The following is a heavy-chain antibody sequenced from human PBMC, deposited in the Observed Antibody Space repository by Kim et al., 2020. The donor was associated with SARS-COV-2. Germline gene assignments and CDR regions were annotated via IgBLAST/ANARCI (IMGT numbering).Heavy chain of an antibody. J-gene: IGHJ4*02. CDR3: ATRAPARGITIFGVVIIEADYFDS. V-gene: IGHV3-21*01. CDR1: GFTFSNYS. CDR2: ISSSSSYI. Sequence: GGSLRLSCAASGFTFSNYSMNWVRQAPGKGLEWVSSISSSSSYIYYADSVKGRFTISRDNAKNSLYLQMNSLRAEDTAVYYCATRAPARGITIFGVVIIEADYFDSWGQGTLGTVSS. D-gene: IGHD3-3*01.